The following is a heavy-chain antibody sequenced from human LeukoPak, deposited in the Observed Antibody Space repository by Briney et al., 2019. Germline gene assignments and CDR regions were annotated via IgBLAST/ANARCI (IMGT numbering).Heavy chain of an antibody. CDR3: AGGVWFGALLYSIDY. Sequence: SVKVSCKASGGTFSSYAISWVRQAPGQGLEWMGRIIPILGIANYAQKFQGRVTITADKSTSTAYMELSSLRSEDTAVYYCAGGVWFGALLYSIDYWGQGTLVTVSS. D-gene: IGHD3-10*01. J-gene: IGHJ4*02. V-gene: IGHV1-69*04. CDR2: IIPILGIA. CDR1: GGTFSSYA.